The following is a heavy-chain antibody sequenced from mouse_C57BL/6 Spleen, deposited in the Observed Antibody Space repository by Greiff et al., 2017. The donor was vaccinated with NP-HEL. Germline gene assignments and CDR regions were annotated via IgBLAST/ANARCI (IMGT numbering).Heavy chain of an antibody. D-gene: IGHD4-1*01. CDR2: IDPENGDT. V-gene: IGHV14-4*01. J-gene: IGHJ2*01. CDR1: GFNIKDDY. Sequence: EVQLQESGAELVRPGASVKLSCTASGFNIKDDYMHWVKQRPEQGLEWIGWIDPENGDTEYASKFQGKATITADTSSNTAYLQLSSLTSEDTAVYYCTRTGVFDYWGQGTTLTVSS. CDR3: TRTGVFDY.